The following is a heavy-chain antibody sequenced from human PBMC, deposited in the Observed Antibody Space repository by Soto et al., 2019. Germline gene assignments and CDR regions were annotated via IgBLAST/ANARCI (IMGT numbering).Heavy chain of an antibody. V-gene: IGHV3-23*01. CDR2: ISGSGGST. CDR1: GFTFSSYA. J-gene: IGHJ4*02. CDR3: AKVHFGYDSVWGSSLDY. D-gene: IGHD3-16*01. Sequence: PGGSLRLSCAASGFTFSSYAMSWVRQAPGKGLEWVSAISGSGGSTYYADSVKGRFTISRDNSKNTLYLQMNSLRAEDMAVYYCAKVHFGYDSVWGSSLDYWGQGTLVTVSS.